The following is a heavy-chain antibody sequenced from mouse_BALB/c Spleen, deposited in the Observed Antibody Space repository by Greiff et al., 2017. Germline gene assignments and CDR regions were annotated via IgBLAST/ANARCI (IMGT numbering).Heavy chain of an antibody. V-gene: IGHV1-80*01. CDR1: GYAFSSYW. Sequence: VQLQQSGAELVRPGSSVKISCKASGYAFSSYWMNWVKQRPGQGLEWIGQIYPGDGDTNYNGKFKGKATLTADKSSSTAYMQLSSLTSEDSAVYFCARDGTTGYFDYWGQGTTLTVSS. CDR3: ARDGTTGYFDY. CDR2: IYPGDGDT. D-gene: IGHD2-3*01. J-gene: IGHJ2*01.